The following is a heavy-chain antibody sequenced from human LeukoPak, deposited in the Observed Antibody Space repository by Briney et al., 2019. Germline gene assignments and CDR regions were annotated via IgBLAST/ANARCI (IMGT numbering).Heavy chain of an antibody. V-gene: IGHV4-4*09. Sequence: PSETLSLTCTVSGGSISSYYWSSIRQPPGKGLEWIGYIYTSGSTNYNPSLNSRATLSLDTSKNQISLKLNSVTAADTAVYYCARQRSTVSWYSFDIWGQGTVVTVSS. CDR1: GGSISSYY. D-gene: IGHD6-13*01. CDR3: ARQRSTVSWYSFDI. J-gene: IGHJ3*02. CDR2: IYTSGST.